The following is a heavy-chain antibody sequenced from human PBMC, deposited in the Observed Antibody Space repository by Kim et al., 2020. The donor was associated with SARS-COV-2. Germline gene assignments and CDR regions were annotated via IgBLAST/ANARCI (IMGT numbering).Heavy chain of an antibody. J-gene: IGHJ3*02. V-gene: IGHV3-13*01. D-gene: IGHD3-10*01. CDR3: ARVGWGYYGWAGAFDI. CDR1: GFTFSSYD. CDR2: IGTAGDT. Sequence: GGSLRLSCAASGFTFSSYDMHWVRQATGKGLEWVSAIGTAGDTYYPGSVKGRFTIARENAKNSLYLQMNSLRAGDTAVYYCARVGWGYYGWAGAFDIWGQGTMVTVSS.